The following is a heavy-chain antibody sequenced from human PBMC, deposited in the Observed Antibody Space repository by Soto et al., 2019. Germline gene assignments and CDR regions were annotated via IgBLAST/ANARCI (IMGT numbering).Heavy chain of an antibody. J-gene: IGHJ4*02. D-gene: IGHD6-13*01. CDR2: ISYDGSNK. Sequence: GESLKISCAASGFTFSSYAMHWVRQAPGKGLEWVAVISYDGSNKYYADSVKGRFTISRDNSKNTLYLQMNSLRAEDTAVYYCARGNQLAEGCFDYWGQGTLVTVSS. V-gene: IGHV3-30*04. CDR3: ARGNQLAEGCFDY. CDR1: GFTFSSYA.